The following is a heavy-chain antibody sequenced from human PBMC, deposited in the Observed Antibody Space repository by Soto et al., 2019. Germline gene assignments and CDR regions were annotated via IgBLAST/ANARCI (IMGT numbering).Heavy chain of an antibody. V-gene: IGHV4-59*08. CDR2: ISYSGTT. Sequence: SETLSLTCTVSGGSITSYYWSWIRQPPGKGLEWIGYISYSGTTSYNPSLKSRLIISVDTSQNQVSLKLASVTAADTAVYYCLTQGFGPLHGLVDVWGQGTTVTVSS. D-gene: IGHD3-10*01. J-gene: IGHJ6*02. CDR3: LTQGFGPLHGLVDV. CDR1: GGSITSYY.